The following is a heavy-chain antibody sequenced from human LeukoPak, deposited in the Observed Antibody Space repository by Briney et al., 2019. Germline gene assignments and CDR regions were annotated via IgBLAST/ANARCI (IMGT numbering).Heavy chain of an antibody. D-gene: IGHD2-8*01. CDR2: IIPIYGTA. CDR1: GGTFSSYA. J-gene: IGHJ3*02. V-gene: IGHV1-69*05. Sequence: SVTVSCKASGGTFSSYAISWVRQAPGQGLEWMGGIIPIYGTANYEQKFQGRVTITTDESTSTAYMELSSLRSEDTAVYYCARHIVQGLSTGAFDIWGQGTMVTVSS. CDR3: ARHIVQGLSTGAFDI.